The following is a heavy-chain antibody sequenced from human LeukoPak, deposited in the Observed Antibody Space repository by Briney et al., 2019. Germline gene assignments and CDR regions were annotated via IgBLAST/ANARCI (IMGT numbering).Heavy chain of an antibody. V-gene: IGHV3-48*01. J-gene: IGHJ4*02. D-gene: IGHD4-11*01. Sequence: GGSLRLSCAASGFTFSSYSMNWVRQAPGKGLEWVSYISSSSSTIYYADSVKGRFTISRDNAKNSLYLQMNSLRAEDTAVYYCSRATSYRRRSVGYFDYWGQGTLVTVSS. CDR1: GFTFSSYS. CDR3: SRATSYRRRSVGYFDY. CDR2: ISSSSSTI.